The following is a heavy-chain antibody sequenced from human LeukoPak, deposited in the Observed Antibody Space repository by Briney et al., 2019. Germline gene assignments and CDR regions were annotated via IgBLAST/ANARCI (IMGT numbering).Heavy chain of an antibody. CDR2: IYYSGNT. CDR3: ARAYCSGGSCYPGFDY. J-gene: IGHJ4*02. Sequence: SETLSLTCTVSGGSISSSTYYWGWIRQPPGKGLQWIGSIYYSGNTYYNPSLKSRVTISVDRSKNQFSLKLSSVTTADTAVYYCARAYCSGGSCYPGFDYWGQGTLVTVSS. D-gene: IGHD2-15*01. V-gene: IGHV4-39*07. CDR1: GGSISSSTYY.